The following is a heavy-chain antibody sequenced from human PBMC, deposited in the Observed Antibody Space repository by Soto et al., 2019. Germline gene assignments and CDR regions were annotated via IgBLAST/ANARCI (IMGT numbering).Heavy chain of an antibody. Sequence: SVKFSCKASGYTLTSYGISWVRQAPGQGLEWMGWISTYNGKTNYAQGLQGRVSMTTDASTTTAFLELRSLRSDDTAVYYCAREGSGWDFDTWGQGTPVTVSS. CDR3: AREGSGWDFDT. CDR2: ISTYNGKT. J-gene: IGHJ4*02. V-gene: IGHV1-18*01. D-gene: IGHD6-19*01. CDR1: GYTLTSYG.